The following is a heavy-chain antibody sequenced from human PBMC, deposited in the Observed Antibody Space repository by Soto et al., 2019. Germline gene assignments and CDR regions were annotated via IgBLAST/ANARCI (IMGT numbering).Heavy chain of an antibody. CDR1: GYTFTGYY. Sequence: ASVKVSCKASGYTFTGYYMHWVRQAPGQGLEWMGWINPNSGGTNYAQKFQGWVTMTRDTSISTAYMELSRLRSDDTAVYYCAREPRSTRVNAFEIWGQGTMVTVSS. CDR3: AREPRSTRVNAFEI. CDR2: INPNSGGT. D-gene: IGHD6-13*01. V-gene: IGHV1-2*04. J-gene: IGHJ3*02.